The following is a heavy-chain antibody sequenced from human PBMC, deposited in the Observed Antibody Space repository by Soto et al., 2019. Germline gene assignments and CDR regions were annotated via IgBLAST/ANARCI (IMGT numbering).Heavy chain of an antibody. D-gene: IGHD2-21*02. Sequence: EVQLVESGGGLVKPGGSLRLSCAASGFTFSSYSMNWVRQAPGKGLEWVSSISSSSSYIYYADSVRGRFTISRDNAKNSLYLQMNSLRAEDTAVYYCARTLYCGGDCYSFDYWGQGTLVTVSS. CDR1: GFTFSSYS. CDR2: ISSSSSYI. V-gene: IGHV3-21*01. J-gene: IGHJ4*02. CDR3: ARTLYCGGDCYSFDY.